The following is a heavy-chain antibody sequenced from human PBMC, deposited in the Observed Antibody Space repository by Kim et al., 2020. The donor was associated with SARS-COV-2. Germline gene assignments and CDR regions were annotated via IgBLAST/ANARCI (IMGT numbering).Heavy chain of an antibody. J-gene: IGHJ4*02. Sequence: SETLSLTCAVYGGSFSGYYWSWIRQPPGKGLEWIGEINHSGSTNYNPSLKSRVTISVDTSKNQFSLKLSSVTAADTAVYYCARGIGESDYYGSGSSFPFDYWGQGTLVTVSP. V-gene: IGHV4-34*01. CDR2: INHSGST. D-gene: IGHD3-10*01. CDR1: GGSFSGYY. CDR3: ARGIGESDYYGSGSSFPFDY.